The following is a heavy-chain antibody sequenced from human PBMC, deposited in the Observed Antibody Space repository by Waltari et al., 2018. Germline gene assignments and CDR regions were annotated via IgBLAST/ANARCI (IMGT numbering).Heavy chain of an antibody. CDR2: SNPGSENT. D-gene: IGHD1-26*01. V-gene: IGHV1-3*02. CDR1: GFTLSDFA. CDR3: ARGPYGSSPGMAD. Sequence: QVQLVQSGAEVKKPGASVRVSCKASGFTLSDFAIHWVRQAPGQGLEWLGWSNPGSENTKYSQDFLGRVTITRDPAAATVYMELSSLTSEDMGIYYCARGPYGSSPGMADWGQGTKVTVSS. J-gene: IGHJ6*02.